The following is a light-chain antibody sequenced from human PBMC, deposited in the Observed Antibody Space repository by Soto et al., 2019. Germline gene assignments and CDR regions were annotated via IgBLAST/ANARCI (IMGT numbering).Light chain of an antibody. J-gene: IGLJ2*01. CDR1: SSDVGSYNL. CDR2: EGS. V-gene: IGLV2-23*01. CDR3: CSYAGSSTSVV. Sequence: QSALTQPASVSGSPGQSITISCTGTSSDVGSYNLVSWYQQHPGKAPKLMIYEGSKWPSGVSNRFSGSKSGNTASLTISGLQAEDEAEYYCCSYAGSSTSVVFGGGTKVTVL.